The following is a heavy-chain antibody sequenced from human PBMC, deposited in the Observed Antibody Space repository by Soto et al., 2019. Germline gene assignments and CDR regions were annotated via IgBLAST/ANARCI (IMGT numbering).Heavy chain of an antibody. Sequence: QVQLVQSGPEVKKPGSSVKVSCKASGDTFSRHTISWVRQAPGQGLEWMGRIIPILGIANYAQKFQGRVTITADKSTSTAYMDLSSLRSEDTAVYYCARVAAMGTVTKGYYYYMDVWGKETTVTVSS. CDR2: IIPILGIA. CDR1: GDTFSRHT. V-gene: IGHV1-69*02. J-gene: IGHJ6*03. CDR3: ARVAAMGTVTKGYYYYMDV. D-gene: IGHD4-17*01.